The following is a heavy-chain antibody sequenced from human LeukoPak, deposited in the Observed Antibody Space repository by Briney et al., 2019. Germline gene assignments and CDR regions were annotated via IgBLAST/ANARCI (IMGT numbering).Heavy chain of an antibody. CDR2: VYIDGNT. CDR1: GFTFSSNY. D-gene: IGHD2-2*01. CDR3: ARERGYCSSTSCYDHYYGMDV. Sequence: GGSLRLSCAASGFTFSSNYMSWVRQAPGKGLEWVSVVYIDGNTYYADSVRGRFTISRDSSKNTLYLQMNSLRAEDTAMYYCARERGYCSSTSCYDHYYGMDVWGQGTTVTVSS. V-gene: IGHV3-53*01. J-gene: IGHJ6*02.